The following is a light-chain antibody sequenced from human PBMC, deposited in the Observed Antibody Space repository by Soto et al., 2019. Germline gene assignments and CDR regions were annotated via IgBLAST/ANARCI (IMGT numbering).Light chain of an antibody. CDR2: DAS. Sequence: IQITRAPSTLPASVGDRFTIAFRASQTISSWLAWYQQKPGKAPDLLIYDASRLAGGVPSRFSGSESGTEFTLTIGSLQPDDFATYFCQQYYNYSTFGQGTKVDI. CDR1: QTISSW. J-gene: IGKJ1*01. CDR3: QQYYNYST. V-gene: IGKV1-5*01.